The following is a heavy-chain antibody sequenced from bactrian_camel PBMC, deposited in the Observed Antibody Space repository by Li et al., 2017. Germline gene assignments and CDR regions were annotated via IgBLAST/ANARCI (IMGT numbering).Heavy chain of an antibody. D-gene: IGHD6*01. CDR3: AKGAGGSWYPDY. V-gene: IGHV3S1*01. CDR1: GFTISGCA. Sequence: HVQLVESGGGSVQAGGSLRLSCAAAGFTISGCAMSWFRQAPGKGLEWVSRSNSGAGVTYYADSVKGRFTISRDNAKNTLYLQMNSLKTEDMAMYYCAKGAGGSWYPDYWGQGTQVTVS. J-gene: IGHJ4*01. CDR2: SNSGAGVT.